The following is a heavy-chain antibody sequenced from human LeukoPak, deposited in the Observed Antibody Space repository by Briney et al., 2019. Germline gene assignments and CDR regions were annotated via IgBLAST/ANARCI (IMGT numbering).Heavy chain of an antibody. Sequence: SETLSLTCTVSGYSISSGYYWGWIRQPPGKGLEWIGSIYHSGSTYYNPSLKSRVTISVDTSKNQFSLKLSSVTAADTAVYYCAREDYGDYYYYYGMDVWGQGTTVTVSS. V-gene: IGHV4-38-2*02. CDR2: IYHSGST. CDR3: AREDYGDYYYYYGMDV. D-gene: IGHD4-17*01. J-gene: IGHJ6*02. CDR1: GYSISSGYY.